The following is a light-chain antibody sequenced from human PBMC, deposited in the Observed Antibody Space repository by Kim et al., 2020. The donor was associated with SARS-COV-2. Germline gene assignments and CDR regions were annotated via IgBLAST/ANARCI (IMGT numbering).Light chain of an antibody. CDR2: SAS. CDR1: QGISNS. CDR3: QKYNAAPWT. Sequence: ASVGDRVTRTCRASQGISNSLAWYQQKPGKVPKVLIYSASALQSGVPSRFSGSGSGTDFTLTISSLQPEDVATYYCQKYNAAPWTFGQGTKVDIK. V-gene: IGKV1-27*01. J-gene: IGKJ1*01.